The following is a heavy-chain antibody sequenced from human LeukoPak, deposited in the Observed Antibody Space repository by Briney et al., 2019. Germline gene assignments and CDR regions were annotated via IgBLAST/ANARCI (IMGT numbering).Heavy chain of an antibody. CDR3: ARGGHDYDFWSGYQRPSNDAFDI. CDR1: GYTFTSYD. D-gene: IGHD3-3*01. J-gene: IGHJ3*02. V-gene: IGHV1-8*01. CDR2: MNPNSGNT. Sequence: ASVKVSCKASGYTFTSYDINWVRRATGQGLEWMGWMNPNSGNTGYAQKFQGRVTMTRDTSTSTVYMELSSLRSEDTAVYYCARGGHDYDFWSGYQRPSNDAFDIWGQGTMVTVSS.